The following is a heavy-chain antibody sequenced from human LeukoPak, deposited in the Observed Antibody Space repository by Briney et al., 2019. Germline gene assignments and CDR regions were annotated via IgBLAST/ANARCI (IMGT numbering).Heavy chain of an antibody. CDR3: ARARTSVQWLVPWFDP. CDR1: GYTFTGYY. J-gene: IGHJ5*02. V-gene: IGHV1-2*02. Sequence: ASVKVSCKASGYTFTGYYMHWVRQAPGQGLEWMGWINPNSGGTNYAQKFQGRVTMTRDTSISTAYMELSRLRSADTAVYYCARARTSVQWLVPWFDPWGQGTLVTVSS. D-gene: IGHD6-19*01. CDR2: INPNSGGT.